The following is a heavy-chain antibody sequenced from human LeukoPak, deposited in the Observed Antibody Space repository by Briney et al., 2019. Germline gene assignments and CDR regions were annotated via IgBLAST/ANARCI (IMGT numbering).Heavy chain of an antibody. D-gene: IGHD6-13*01. CDR1: GGSVSSYY. V-gene: IGHV4-59*02. CDR3: VRHRMGAASGFDD. CDR2: MHYSGST. Sequence: SETLSLTCTVSGGSVSSYYWSWIRQPPGKRLEWIGYMHYSGSTSSNPSLSSRVTLSVDTSKNQFSLKVTSVTAADTAVYYCVRHRMGAASGFDDWGQGTLVTVSS. J-gene: IGHJ4*02.